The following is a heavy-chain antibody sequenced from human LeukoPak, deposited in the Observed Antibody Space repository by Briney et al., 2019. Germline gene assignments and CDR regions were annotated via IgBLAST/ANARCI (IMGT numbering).Heavy chain of an antibody. CDR2: INPSGGST. J-gene: IGHJ4*02. Sequence: GASVKVSCKASGYTFTSYYIHWVRQAPGQGLEWMGIINPSGGSTSYAQKFQGRGTMTRDTSTSTVYMELSSLRSEDTAVYYCARVNSIAVAAPDYWGQGTLVTVSS. CDR1: GYTFTSYY. CDR3: ARVNSIAVAAPDY. V-gene: IGHV1-46*01. D-gene: IGHD6-19*01.